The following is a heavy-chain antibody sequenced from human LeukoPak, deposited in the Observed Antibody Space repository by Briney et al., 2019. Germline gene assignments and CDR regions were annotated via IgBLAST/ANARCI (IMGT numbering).Heavy chain of an antibody. CDR2: ISYDGSNK. J-gene: IGHJ4*02. CDR1: GFTFSSYG. Sequence: GRSLRLSCAASGFTFSSYGMHWVRQAPGKGLEWVAVISYDGSNKYYADSVKGRFTISRDNSKNTLYLQMNSLRAEDTAVYYCAKEGGMTEYQLLHWGQGTLVTVSS. V-gene: IGHV3-30*18. CDR3: AKEGGMTEYQLLH. D-gene: IGHD2-2*01.